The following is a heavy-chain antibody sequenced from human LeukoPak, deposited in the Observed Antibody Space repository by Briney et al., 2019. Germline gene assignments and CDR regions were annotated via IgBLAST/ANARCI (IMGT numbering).Heavy chain of an antibody. CDR3: XXXXXXXXXWYYPAAFDI. CDR1: GFTFSSYS. Sequence: PGGSLRLSCAASGFTFSSYSMNWVRQAPGKGLEWVSYISSSSSTIYYADSVKGRFTISRDNAKNSLYLQMNSLRDEDTAVYYXXXXXXXXXXWYYPAAFDIWGQGTMVTVSS. D-gene: IGHD3-10*01. V-gene: IGHV3-48*02. CDR2: ISSSSSTI. J-gene: IGHJ3*02.